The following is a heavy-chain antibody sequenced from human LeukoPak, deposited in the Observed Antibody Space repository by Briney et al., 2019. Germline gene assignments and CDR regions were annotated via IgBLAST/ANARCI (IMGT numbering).Heavy chain of an antibody. CDR1: GYTFTSYY. CDR2: INPSGGST. CDR3: ARVATMIVVVTPIDAFDI. D-gene: IGHD3-22*01. J-gene: IGHJ3*02. V-gene: IGHV1-46*01. Sequence: ASVKVSCKASGYTFTSYYMHWVRQAPGQGLEGMGIINPSGGSTSYAQKFQGRVTMTRDTSTSTVYMELSSLRSEDTAVYYCARVATMIVVVTPIDAFDIWGQGTMVTVSS.